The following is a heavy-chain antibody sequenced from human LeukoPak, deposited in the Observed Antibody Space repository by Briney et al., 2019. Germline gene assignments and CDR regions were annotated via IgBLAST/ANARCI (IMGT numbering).Heavy chain of an antibody. Sequence: SVKVSCKASGGTFSSYAISWVRQAPGQGLEWMGGIIPIFGTANYAQKFQGRVTITADESTSTAYMELSSLRSEDTAVYYCARDWYGDYGIGLGYFDYWGRGTLVTVSS. CDR1: GGTFSSYA. CDR3: ARDWYGDYGIGLGYFDY. J-gene: IGHJ4*02. V-gene: IGHV1-69*13. CDR2: IIPIFGTA. D-gene: IGHD4-17*01.